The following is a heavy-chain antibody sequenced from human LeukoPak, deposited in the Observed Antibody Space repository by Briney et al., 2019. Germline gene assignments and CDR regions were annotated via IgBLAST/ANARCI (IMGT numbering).Heavy chain of an antibody. J-gene: IGHJ4*02. D-gene: IGHD2-15*01. CDR1: GFTFSNYA. CDR2: ISGSGGST. CDR3: ARDLDYSGSCLDY. V-gene: IGHV3-23*01. Sequence: PGGSLRLSCAASGFTFSNYAMSWVRQAPGKGLEWVSAISGSGGSTYYADSVKGRFTISRDNSKNTLYLQMNSPRAEDTAVYYCARDLDYSGSCLDYWGQGTLVTVSS.